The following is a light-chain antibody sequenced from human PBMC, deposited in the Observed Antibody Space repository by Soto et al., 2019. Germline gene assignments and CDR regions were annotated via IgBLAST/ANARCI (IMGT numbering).Light chain of an antibody. CDR3: SSYTSSSTYV. Sequence: QSALAQPASVSGSPGQSITISCTGTNSDVGGYNFISWYQQHPGKAPKLLIYDLTYRSSGVSYRFSGSKSGNTASLTISGLQAEDEADYYCSSYTSSSTYVLGTGTKLTVL. V-gene: IGLV2-14*03. J-gene: IGLJ1*01. CDR2: DLT. CDR1: NSDVGGYNF.